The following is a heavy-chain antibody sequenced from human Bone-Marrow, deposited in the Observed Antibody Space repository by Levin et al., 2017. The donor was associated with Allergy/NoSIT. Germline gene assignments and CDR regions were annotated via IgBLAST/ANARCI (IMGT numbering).Heavy chain of an antibody. Sequence: AGGSLRLSCAASGFSFSGSSMNWVRQPPGKGPEWVSYISASGSTAFYANSVKGRFTMSRDNVKNSLSLQMNSLRDEDTAVYYCVRDGYGDSSFNSWGHGSLVIVSS. D-gene: IGHD4-17*01. J-gene: IGHJ5*01. CDR1: GFSFSGSS. CDR3: VRDGYGDSSFNS. V-gene: IGHV3-48*02. CDR2: ISASGSTA.